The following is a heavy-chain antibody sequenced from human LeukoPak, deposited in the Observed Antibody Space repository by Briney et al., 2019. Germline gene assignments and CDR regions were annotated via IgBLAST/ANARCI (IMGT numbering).Heavy chain of an antibody. D-gene: IGHD1-26*01. J-gene: IGHJ4*02. CDR2: ISGSGGST. CDR3: ALPGVKV. CDR1: GFTFSSYA. Sequence: GGSLRLSCAASGFTFSSYAMSWVRQAPGKGLAWVSAISGSGGSTCYADSVEGRFNISRDNSKNSVYLQMNSLRAEDTAVYYCALPGVKVGGQGTLVTVSS. V-gene: IGHV3-23*01.